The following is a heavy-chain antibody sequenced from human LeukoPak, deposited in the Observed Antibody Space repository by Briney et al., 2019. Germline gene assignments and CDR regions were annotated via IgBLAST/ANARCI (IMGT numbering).Heavy chain of an antibody. V-gene: IGHV1-46*01. CDR2: INPSGGST. CDR3: ARVGHATHSVVDTNYYFDY. D-gene: IGHD3-22*01. CDR1: GYTFTSYY. J-gene: IGHJ4*02. Sequence: ASVKVSCKASGYTFTSYYMHWVRQAPGQGLEWMGIINPSGGSTSYAQKFQGRVTMTRDTSTSTVYMELSSLRSEDTAVYYCARVGHATHSVVDTNYYFDYWGQGTLVTVSS.